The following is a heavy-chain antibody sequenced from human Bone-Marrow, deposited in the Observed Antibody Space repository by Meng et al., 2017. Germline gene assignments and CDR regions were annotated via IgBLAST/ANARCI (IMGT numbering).Heavy chain of an antibody. V-gene: IGHV1-8*01. CDR1: GYTFTSYD. Sequence: ASVKVSCKASGYTFTSYDINWVRQATGQGLEWMGWMNPNSGNTGYAQKFQGRVTMTRNTSISTAYMELSSLRSEDTAVYYCARDAPYGSGSYPLFYYYYGMDVWGQGTTVTVSS. J-gene: IGHJ6*02. CDR3: ARDAPYGSGSYPLFYYYYGMDV. D-gene: IGHD3-10*01. CDR2: MNPNSGNT.